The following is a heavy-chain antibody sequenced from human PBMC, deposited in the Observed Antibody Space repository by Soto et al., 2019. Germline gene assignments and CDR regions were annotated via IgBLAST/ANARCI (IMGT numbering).Heavy chain of an antibody. CDR2: IYYSGST. Sequence: SETLSLTCTVSGCSISSYYWSWIRQPPGKGLEWIGYIYYSGSTNYNPSLKSRVTISVDTSKNQFSLKLSSVTAADTAVYYCARGGWKLFDYWGQGTLVTFSS. J-gene: IGHJ4*02. CDR1: GCSISSYY. D-gene: IGHD6-19*01. V-gene: IGHV4-59*01. CDR3: ARGGWKLFDY.